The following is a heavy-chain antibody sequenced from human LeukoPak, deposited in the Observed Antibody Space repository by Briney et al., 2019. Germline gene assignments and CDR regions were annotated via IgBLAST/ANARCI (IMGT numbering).Heavy chain of an antibody. CDR1: GFSFSTYW. CDR2: IKQDGSEK. CDR3: ARAWSYSTGWYNY. D-gene: IGHD6-19*01. Sequence: GGSLRLSCAASGFSFSTYWMSWVRQAPGKGLGWVANIKQDGSEKYYVDSVKGRFTISRDNAKNSLYLQMNSLRVEDTAVYYCARAWSYSTGWYNYWGQGTLVTVSS. V-gene: IGHV3-7*04. J-gene: IGHJ4*02.